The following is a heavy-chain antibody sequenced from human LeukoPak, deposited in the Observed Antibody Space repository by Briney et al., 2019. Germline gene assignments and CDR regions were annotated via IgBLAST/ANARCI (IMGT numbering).Heavy chain of an antibody. V-gene: IGHV4-59*01. D-gene: IGHD4-17*01. Sequence: SETLSLTCTVSGGSINNYHWSWIRQPPGKGLEWIGYIYYSGSTNYNPSLKSRVTISVDTSKNQFSLKLSSVTAADTAVNYCARGTVTTEYFDYWGQGTLATVSS. CDR2: IYYSGST. J-gene: IGHJ4*02. CDR1: GGSINNYH. CDR3: ARGTVTTEYFDY.